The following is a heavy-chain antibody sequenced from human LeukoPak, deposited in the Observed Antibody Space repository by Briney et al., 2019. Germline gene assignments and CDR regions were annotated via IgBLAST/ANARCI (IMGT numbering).Heavy chain of an antibody. J-gene: IGHJ3*02. V-gene: IGHV3-74*01. CDR3: ARDRDSGYHDAFDI. CDR1: GFTFSDYY. D-gene: IGHD3-10*01. Sequence: GGSLRLSCAASGFTFSDYYMSWIRQAPGKGLVWVSRINSDGSSTSYADSVKGRLTISRDNAKNTLYLQMNSLRAEDTAVYYCARDRDSGYHDAFDIWGQGTLVTVSS. CDR2: INSDGSST.